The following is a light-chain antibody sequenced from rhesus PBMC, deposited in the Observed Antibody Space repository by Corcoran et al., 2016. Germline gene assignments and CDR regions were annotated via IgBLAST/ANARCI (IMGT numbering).Light chain of an antibody. J-gene: IGKJ4*01. Sequence: DIQMTQSPSSLSASVGDRVIITCRASQPSSNYLAWYQQKPGKVPKLLIYAASSLESGVPSRFSGTGSGTAFTLTISGLQPEDFAPYYCQQHNSHPLTFGGGTKVGIK. CDR3: QQHNSHPLT. CDR2: AAS. V-gene: IGKV1-44*02. CDR1: QPSSNY.